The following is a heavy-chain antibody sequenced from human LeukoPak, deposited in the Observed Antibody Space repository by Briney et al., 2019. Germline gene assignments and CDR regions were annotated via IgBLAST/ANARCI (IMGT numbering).Heavy chain of an antibody. D-gene: IGHD2-2*01. Sequence: LRLSCAASGFTFSSYAMSWVRQAPGKGLEWIGYIYYSGSIYYNPSLKSRVTMSVDTSKNQFSLKLSSVTAVDTAVYYCARISRSPREYYFDYWGQGTLVTVSS. CDR3: ARISRSPREYYFDY. CDR2: IYYSGSI. V-gene: IGHV4-28*02. CDR1: GFTFSSYAM. J-gene: IGHJ4*02.